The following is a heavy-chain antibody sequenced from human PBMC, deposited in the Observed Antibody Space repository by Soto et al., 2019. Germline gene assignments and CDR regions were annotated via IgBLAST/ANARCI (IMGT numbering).Heavy chain of an antibody. V-gene: IGHV3-23*01. CDR2: ISGSGGST. Sequence: EVQLLESGGGLVQPGGSLRLSCAASGFTFSSYAMSWVRQAPGKGLEWVSAISGSGGSTYYADSVKGRFTISRDNSKNTLYLQTSSLRAEDTGVYYGAKGGTVVVDATQQWGQGTLVTVSS. CDR3: AKGGTVVVDATQQ. J-gene: IGHJ1*01. CDR1: GFTFSSYA. D-gene: IGHD2-15*01.